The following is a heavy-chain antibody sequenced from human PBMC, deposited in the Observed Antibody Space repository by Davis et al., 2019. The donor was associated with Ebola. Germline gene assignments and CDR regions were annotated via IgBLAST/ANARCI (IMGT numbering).Heavy chain of an antibody. D-gene: IGHD2-2*01. V-gene: IGHV3-23*01. J-gene: IGHJ6*02. CDR2: ISGSGGST. CDR3: AKPIDIVVVPAARFYYSMDV. CDR1: GFTFSSYA. Sequence: GESLKISCAASGFTFSSYAMSWVRQAPGKGLEWVSAISGSGGSTYYADSVKGRFTISRDNSKNTLYLQMNSLRAEDTAVYYCAKPIDIVVVPAARFYYSMDVWGQGTTVTVSS.